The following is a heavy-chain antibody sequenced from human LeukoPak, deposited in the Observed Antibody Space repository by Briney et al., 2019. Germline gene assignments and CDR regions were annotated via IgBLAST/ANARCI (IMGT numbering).Heavy chain of an antibody. CDR1: GFAFSSYG. CDR2: VWYYGSNE. CDR3: ARAPTGYNYGYGSEPCFDY. J-gene: IGHJ4*02. Sequence: GASLRLSCAAAGFAFSSYGMNWVPQAPGKGPEWVAVVWYYGSNEYYADSVKGRFTISRDNSKNTVYLQMNSLRAEDTALYYCARAPTGYNYGYGSEPCFDYWGQGSLVTVSS. V-gene: IGHV3-33*01. D-gene: IGHD5-18*01.